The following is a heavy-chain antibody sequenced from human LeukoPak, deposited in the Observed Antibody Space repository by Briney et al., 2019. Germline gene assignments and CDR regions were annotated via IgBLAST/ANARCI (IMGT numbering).Heavy chain of an antibody. Sequence: PGGSLRLSCAASGFTFSSYEMNWVRQAPGKGLEWVSYISTSGSTIYYADSVKGRFTISRDNAKNSLYLQMNSLRAEDTAIYYCASSYCSGGSCYSRWFDPWGQGTLVTVSS. CDR1: GFTFSSYE. CDR3: ASSYCSGGSCYSRWFDP. D-gene: IGHD2-15*01. V-gene: IGHV3-48*03. CDR2: ISTSGSTI. J-gene: IGHJ5*02.